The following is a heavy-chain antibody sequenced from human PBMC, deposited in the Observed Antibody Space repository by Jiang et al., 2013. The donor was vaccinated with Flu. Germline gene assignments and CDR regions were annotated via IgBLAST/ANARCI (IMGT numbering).Heavy chain of an antibody. CDR3: ARGQGYGDYPPSDWFDP. V-gene: IGHV6-1*01. D-gene: IGHD4-17*01. J-gene: IGHJ5*02. CDR2: TYYRSKWYT. CDR1: GDSVSSDSAA. Sequence: SQTLSLTCGISGDSVSSDSAAWNWIRQSPSRGLEWLGRTYYRSKWYTEYAVSVKSRITINPDTSKNQFSLQVNSVTPEDTAVYYCARGQGYGDYPPSDWFDPWGQGTLVTVSS.